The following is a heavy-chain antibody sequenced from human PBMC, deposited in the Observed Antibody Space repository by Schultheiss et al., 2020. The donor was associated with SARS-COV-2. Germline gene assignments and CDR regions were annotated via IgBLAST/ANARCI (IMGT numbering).Heavy chain of an antibody. D-gene: IGHD1-1*01. V-gene: IGHV3-74*01. CDR1: GFTFSSYS. CDR3: ARGTPATLDT. Sequence: GGSLRLSCAASGFTFSSYSMNWVRQAPGKGLEWVSRITTDGRSISSADSVRGRFTISRDNAKNTLYLQMNSLRAEDTAVYYCARGTPATLDTWGQGTLVTVSS. J-gene: IGHJ5*02. CDR2: ITTDGRSI.